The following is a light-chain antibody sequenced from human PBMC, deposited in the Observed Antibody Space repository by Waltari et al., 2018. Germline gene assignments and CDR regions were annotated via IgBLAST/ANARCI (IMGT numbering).Light chain of an antibody. J-gene: IGKJ1*01. CDR2: GAS. Sequence: EIVLTQSPGTLSLSPGESATLSCRTSQSVTRDLAWYQQKPGQAPRLLIYGASNSATCSPDRFSGSGSGTDFSLTISSLEPEDFAVYYCQHYLRLPVTFGQGTKVEVK. V-gene: IGKV3-20*01. CDR1: QSVTRD. CDR3: QHYLRLPVT.